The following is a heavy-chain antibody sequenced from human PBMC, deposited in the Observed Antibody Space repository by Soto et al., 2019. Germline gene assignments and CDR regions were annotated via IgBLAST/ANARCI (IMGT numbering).Heavy chain of an antibody. D-gene: IGHD5-18*01. Sequence: GASVKVSCKASGYTFTGYYMHWVRQAPGQGLEWMGWINPNNGNTNYAQKVQGRVTMTRDTSTSTAYMELRSLRSDDTAVYYCAREDTAMAYGYWGQGTQVTVSS. CDR3: AREDTAMAYGY. V-gene: IGHV1-2*02. CDR2: INPNNGNT. J-gene: IGHJ4*02. CDR1: GYTFTGYY.